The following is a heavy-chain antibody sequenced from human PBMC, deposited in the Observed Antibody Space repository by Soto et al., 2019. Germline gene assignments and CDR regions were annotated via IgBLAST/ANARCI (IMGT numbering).Heavy chain of an antibody. D-gene: IGHD4-4*01. CDR3: ARGRSVSNYLLGTLGPNAFDI. J-gene: IGHJ3*02. CDR1: GFTFSSYA. V-gene: IGHV3-30-3*01. CDR2: ISYDGSNK. Sequence: GGSLRLSCAASGFTFSSYAMHWVRQAPGKGLEWVAVISYDGSNKYYADSVKGRFTISRDNSKNTLYLQMNSLRAEDTAVYYCARGRSVSNYLLGTLGPNAFDIRGQGTMDTGSS.